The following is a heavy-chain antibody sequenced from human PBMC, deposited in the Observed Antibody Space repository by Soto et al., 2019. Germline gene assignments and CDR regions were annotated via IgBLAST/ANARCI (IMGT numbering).Heavy chain of an antibody. J-gene: IGHJ5*02. Sequence: NPSETLSLTCAVSGGSISSGGYSWSWIRQPPGKGLEWIGYIYHSGSTYYNPSLKSRVTISVDRSKNQFSLKLSSVTAADTAVYYCARGEWFGNWFDPWVQGTLVTVSS. CDR2: IYHSGST. CDR1: GGSISSGGYS. D-gene: IGHD3-3*01. CDR3: ARGEWFGNWFDP. V-gene: IGHV4-30-2*01.